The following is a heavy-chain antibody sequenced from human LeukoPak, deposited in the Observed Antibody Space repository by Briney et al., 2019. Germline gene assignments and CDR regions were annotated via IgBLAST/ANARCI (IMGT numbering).Heavy chain of an antibody. CDR2: IKSKTDGGTT. CDR3: ITAAVYG. Sequence: GGSRRLSCAASGFTFNNAWMTWVRQAPGKGLEWVGRIKSKTDGGTTDYAAPVKGRFIISRDDSKNTLYLQMNSLKTEDTAVYFCITAAVYGGGQGTLVTVSS. CDR1: GFTFNNAW. D-gene: IGHD5/OR15-5a*01. V-gene: IGHV3-15*01. J-gene: IGHJ4*02.